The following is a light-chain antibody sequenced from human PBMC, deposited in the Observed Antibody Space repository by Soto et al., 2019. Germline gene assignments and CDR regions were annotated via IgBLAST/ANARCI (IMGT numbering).Light chain of an antibody. CDR2: DAS. V-gene: IGKV1-5*01. CDR1: QSISSW. Sequence: DIQMTQSPSTLSASVGDRVTITCRASQSISSWLAWYQQKPGKAPKLLIYDASSLASGVPSRFSGSGSGTEYTRPISSRQPDDFSTDYCQQYNSNSPNTLGQGTKLEIK. CDR3: QQYNSNSPNT. J-gene: IGKJ2*01.